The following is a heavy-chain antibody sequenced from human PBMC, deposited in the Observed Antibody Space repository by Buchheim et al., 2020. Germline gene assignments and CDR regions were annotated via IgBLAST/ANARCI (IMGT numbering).Heavy chain of an antibody. CDR3: ARVYFSIAVAWYYFDY. V-gene: IGHV3-48*03. CDR2: ISSSGSTI. Sequence: EVQLVESRGGLVQPGGSLRLSCAASGFTFSSYEMNWVRQAPGKGLEWVSYISSSGSTIYYADSVKGRLTISRANAKNALYMQMNSLRAEDTAVYYCARVYFSIAVAWYYFDYWGQGTL. CDR1: GFTFSSYE. J-gene: IGHJ4*02. D-gene: IGHD6-19*01.